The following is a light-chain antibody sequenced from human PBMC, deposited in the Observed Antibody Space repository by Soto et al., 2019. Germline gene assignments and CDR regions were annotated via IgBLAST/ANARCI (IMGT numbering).Light chain of an antibody. J-gene: IGKJ1*01. CDR2: WAS. CDR1: QSVLSSPNLSTS. CDR3: QQYYDTHGT. Sequence: DIVMTQSPDSLAVSLGERPTITCASRQSVLSSPNLSTSLAWYQQKPGQPPKLPIYWASTRASGVPDRFRGSGSGTEVTLTITSLQAEDGAMYYCQQYYDTHGTGGQGTKVEIK. V-gene: IGKV4-1*01.